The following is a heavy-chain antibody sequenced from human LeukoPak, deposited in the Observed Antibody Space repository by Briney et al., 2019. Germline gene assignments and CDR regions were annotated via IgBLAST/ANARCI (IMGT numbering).Heavy chain of an antibody. Sequence: GGSLRLSCAASGFTFSSYEMNWVRQAPGKGLEWVSYISSSGSTIYYADPVKGRFTISRDNAKNSLYLQMNSLRAEDTAVYYCARAGDYGDYVGYWGQGTLVTVSS. CDR3: ARAGDYGDYVGY. V-gene: IGHV3-48*03. CDR1: GFTFSSYE. D-gene: IGHD4-17*01. CDR2: ISSSGSTI. J-gene: IGHJ4*02.